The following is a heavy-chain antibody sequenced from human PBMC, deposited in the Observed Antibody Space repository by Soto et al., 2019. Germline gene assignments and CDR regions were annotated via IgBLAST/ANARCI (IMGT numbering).Heavy chain of an antibody. D-gene: IGHD3-3*01. CDR3: ARTFGVVITGGRVNDAFDI. CDR1: GGSISSSSYY. J-gene: IGHJ3*02. CDR2: IYYSGST. Sequence: SETLSLTCTVSGGSISSSSYYWGWIRQPPGKGLEWIGSIYYSGSTYYNPSLKSRVTISVDTSKNQFSLKLSSVTAADTAVYYCARTFGVVITGGRVNDAFDIWGQGTMVTVSS. V-gene: IGHV4-39*01.